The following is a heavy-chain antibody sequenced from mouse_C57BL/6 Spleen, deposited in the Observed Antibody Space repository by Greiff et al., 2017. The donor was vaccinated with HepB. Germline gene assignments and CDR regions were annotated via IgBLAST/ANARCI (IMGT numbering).Heavy chain of an antibody. CDR3: TREGLYYGHYFDY. CDR2: ISSGGDYI. CDR1: GFTFSSYA. Sequence: EVKVVESGEGLVKPGGSLKLSCAASGFTFSSYAMSWVRQTPEKRLEWVAYISSGGDYIYYADTVKGRFTISRDNARNTLYLQMSSLKSEDTAMYYCTREGLYYGHYFDYWGQGTTLTVSS. J-gene: IGHJ2*01. V-gene: IGHV5-9-1*02. D-gene: IGHD1-1*01.